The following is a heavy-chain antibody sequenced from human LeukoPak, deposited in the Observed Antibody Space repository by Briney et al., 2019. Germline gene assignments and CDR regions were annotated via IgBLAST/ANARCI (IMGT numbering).Heavy chain of an antibody. CDR2: ISGDGGST. CDR1: GFTFDDYA. Sequence: PGGSLRLSCAASGFTFDDYAMHWVRQAPGKGLEWVSLISGDGGSTYYADSVKGRFTISRDNSKNSLYLQMNSLRTEDTALYYCAKELYCGGDCYANSPFDYWGQGTLVTVSS. V-gene: IGHV3-43*02. CDR3: AKELYCGGDCYANSPFDY. J-gene: IGHJ4*02. D-gene: IGHD2-21*02.